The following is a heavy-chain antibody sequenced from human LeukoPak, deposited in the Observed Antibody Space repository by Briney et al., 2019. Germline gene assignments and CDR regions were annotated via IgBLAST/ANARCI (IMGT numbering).Heavy chain of an antibody. Sequence: AAVTDSCQASGYTFTIYGISWVPPAPGQGLEWIGWISASNGNTNFVQKLQGRVTLPTDTSTSTAYMGLRSLRCDGTDLCCFPRDSSAWLVPSGVLNYWGQGTLVTVSS. V-gene: IGHV1-18*01. J-gene: IGHJ4*02. CDR3: PRDSSAWLVPSGVLNY. CDR2: ISASNGNT. CDR1: GYTFTIYG. D-gene: IGHD6-19*01.